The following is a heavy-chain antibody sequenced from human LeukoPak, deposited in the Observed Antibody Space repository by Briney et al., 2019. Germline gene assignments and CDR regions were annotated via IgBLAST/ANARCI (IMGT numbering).Heavy chain of an antibody. Sequence: ASVKVSCKASGYTFTSYGISWVRQAPGQGLEWMGWISAYNGNTNYAQKLQGRVTITTDESTSTAYMELSSLRSEDTAVYYCATAIVVVPAALVRSYYMDVWGKGTTVTVSS. CDR3: ATAIVVVPAALVRSYYMDV. CDR1: GYTFTSYG. J-gene: IGHJ6*03. D-gene: IGHD2-2*01. V-gene: IGHV1-18*01. CDR2: ISAYNGNT.